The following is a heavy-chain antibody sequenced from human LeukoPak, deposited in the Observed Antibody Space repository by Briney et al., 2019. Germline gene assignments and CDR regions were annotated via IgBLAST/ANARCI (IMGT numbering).Heavy chain of an antibody. J-gene: IGHJ4*02. CDR1: GFTFSDYD. CDR3: ARDLMWLVDY. D-gene: IGHD6-19*01. V-gene: IGHV3-30-3*01. CDR2: VSKDGGIK. Sequence: GGSLRLSCAASGFTFSDYDIHWARQAPGEGLEWLAHVSKDGGIKYYADSVKGRFTASRDNSRNTVYLEMNSLRPEDTALYYCARDLMWLVDYWGQGTLLTVSS.